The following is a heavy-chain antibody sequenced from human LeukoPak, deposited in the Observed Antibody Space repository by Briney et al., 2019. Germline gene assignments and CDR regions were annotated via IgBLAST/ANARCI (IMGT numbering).Heavy chain of an antibody. CDR2: INTDGFST. V-gene: IGHV3-74*01. Sequence: GGSLRHSCAPSGFISSSYWTHWVRQPPGKGLVYIACINTDGFSTSYADSVKGRFTISRDNAKNTLYLQMNSLRAEDTAVYYCARARWSSTGWFLGYWGQGTLVTVSS. CDR3: ARARWSSTGWFLGY. CDR1: GFISSSYW. J-gene: IGHJ4*02. D-gene: IGHD6-19*01.